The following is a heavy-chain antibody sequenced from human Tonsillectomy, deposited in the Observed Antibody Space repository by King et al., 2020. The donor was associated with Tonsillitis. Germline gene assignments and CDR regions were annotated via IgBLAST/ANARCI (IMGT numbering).Heavy chain of an antibody. D-gene: IGHD6-13*01. CDR2: ISWNSGNI. V-gene: IGHV3-9*01. CDR3: AKDEGQLVFFNGFDT. CDR1: GFTFDHYA. Sequence: VQLVESGGGLVQPGRSLRLSCVASGFTFDHYAMHWVRQAPGKGLEWLSGISWNSGNIAYADPVKGRFTISRDNAKKSLYLQMNSLRAEDTALCYCAKDEGQLVFFNGFDTWGQGTMVSVSS. J-gene: IGHJ3*02.